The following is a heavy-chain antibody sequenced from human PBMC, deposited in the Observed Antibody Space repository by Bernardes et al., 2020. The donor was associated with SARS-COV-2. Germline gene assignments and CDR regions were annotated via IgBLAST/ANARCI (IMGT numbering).Heavy chain of an antibody. V-gene: IGHV4-34*01. CDR1: GGSLSGYY. CDR3: ARGSNPTEHWFDP. D-gene: IGHD1-26*01. Sequence: SESLSLTCAVYGGSLSGYYWAWIRQPPGKGLEWIGELNHGGTTSYNPSLEGRVAISVDTSRNQFSLKLMSLTAADTAVYYCARGSNPTEHWFDPWGQGTLVTVSS. J-gene: IGHJ5*02. CDR2: LNHGGTT.